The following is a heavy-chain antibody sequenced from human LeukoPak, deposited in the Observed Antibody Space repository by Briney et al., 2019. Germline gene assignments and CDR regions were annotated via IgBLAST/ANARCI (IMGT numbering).Heavy chain of an antibody. CDR1: GYTFTGYD. V-gene: IGHV1-8*01. D-gene: IGHD1-14*01. J-gene: IGHJ4*02. CDR3: ARVASPVGIRGENDY. CDR2: MNPNSGNT. Sequence: ASVKVSCKASGYTFTGYDINWVRQATGQGLEWMGWMNPNSGNTGYAQRFQGRVTMTRNTSISTAYMELSSLRSEDTAVYYCARVASPVGIRGENDYWGQGTLVTVSS.